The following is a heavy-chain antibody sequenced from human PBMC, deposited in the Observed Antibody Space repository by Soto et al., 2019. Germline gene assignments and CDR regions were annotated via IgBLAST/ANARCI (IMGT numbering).Heavy chain of an antibody. J-gene: IGHJ6*01. D-gene: IGHD1-20*01. CDR2: IRHDGSQT. Sequence: QEQLVESGGGVVQPGRSLRLSCAASGFTLSSFGIHWVRQAPGKGLEWVAVIRHDGSQTNYVDSVKGRFTISRDNSRNTVFLQMDSLRAEDTAVYRCARDFITGATYSGPCYYHMDVWGRGTTVTVSS. V-gene: IGHV3-33*01. CDR1: GFTLSSFG. CDR3: ARDFITGATYSGPCYYHMDV.